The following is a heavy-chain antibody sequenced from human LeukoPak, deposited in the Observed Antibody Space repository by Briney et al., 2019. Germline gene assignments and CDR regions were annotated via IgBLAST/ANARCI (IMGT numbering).Heavy chain of an antibody. D-gene: IGHD2-2*01. CDR1: GGSISSHY. CDR2: IYYSGST. Sequence: PSETLSLTCSVSGGSISSHYWSWIRQPPGKGLEWIGYIYYSGSTNYNPSLRSRVTISVDTSKNQFFLILSSVTAADTAVYYCARGGGYCSSTSCYRLDYWGQGTLVTVSS. CDR3: ARGGGYCSSTSCYRLDY. J-gene: IGHJ4*02. V-gene: IGHV4-59*11.